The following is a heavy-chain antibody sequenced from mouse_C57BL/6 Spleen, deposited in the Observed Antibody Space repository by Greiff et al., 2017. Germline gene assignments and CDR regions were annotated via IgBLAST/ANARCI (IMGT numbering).Heavy chain of an antibody. CDR2: IDPSDSET. Sequence: QVQLQQPGAELVRPGSSVKLSCKASGYTFTSYWMHWVKQRPIQGLEWIGNIDPSDSETHYNQKFKDKATLTVDKSSSTAYMQLSSLTSEDSAVYYCARIGDYYGSSPWFAYWGQGTLVTVSA. CDR3: ARIGDYYGSSPWFAY. D-gene: IGHD1-1*01. CDR1: GYTFTSYW. V-gene: IGHV1-52*01. J-gene: IGHJ3*01.